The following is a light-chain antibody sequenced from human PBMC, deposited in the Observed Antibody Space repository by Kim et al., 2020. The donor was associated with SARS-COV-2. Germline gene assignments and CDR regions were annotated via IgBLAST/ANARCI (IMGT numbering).Light chain of an antibody. CDR2: EDN. CDR3: QSYDSSNAWV. CDR1: SGSIASNY. Sequence: VTIPCTRSSGSIASNYVQWYQQRPGSSPTTVIYEDNQRPSGVPDRFSGSIDSSSNSASLTISGLKTEDEADYYCQSYDSSNAWVFGGGTQLTVL. V-gene: IGLV6-57*01. J-gene: IGLJ3*02.